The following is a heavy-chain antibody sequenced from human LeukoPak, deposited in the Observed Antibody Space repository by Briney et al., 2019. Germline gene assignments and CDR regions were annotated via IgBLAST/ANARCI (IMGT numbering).Heavy chain of an antibody. Sequence: PGGSLRLSCETSGFTFSTYPMSWVRQAPGKGLEWVSTISGSGSSTYYADSVRGRFTVSRDNSKNTLYLQMISLRAEDTAVYYCAKRGDGYSYGYFDYWGQGTLVTVSS. CDR1: GFTFSTYP. D-gene: IGHD5-18*01. CDR2: ISGSGSST. CDR3: AKRGDGYSYGYFDY. V-gene: IGHV3-23*01. J-gene: IGHJ4*02.